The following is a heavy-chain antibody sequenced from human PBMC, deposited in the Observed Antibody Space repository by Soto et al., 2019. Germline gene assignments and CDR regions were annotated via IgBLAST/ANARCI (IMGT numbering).Heavy chain of an antibody. J-gene: IGHJ3*02. D-gene: IGHD6-13*01. Sequence: GGSLRLSCAASGFSFSSYVMHWVRQAPGKGLEWVALIWYDGSNKFYADSVKGRFTVSRDNSKNTVYVQMSSLRAEDTAVYFCAREVGIAAGGDAFDIWGQGTMVTVSS. CDR1: GFSFSSYV. CDR2: IWYDGSNK. V-gene: IGHV3-33*01. CDR3: AREVGIAAGGDAFDI.